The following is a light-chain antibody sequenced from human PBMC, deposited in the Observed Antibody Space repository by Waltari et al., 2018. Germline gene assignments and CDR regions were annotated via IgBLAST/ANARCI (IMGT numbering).Light chain of an antibody. CDR3: QQRSDWPLT. CDR1: QSVSTY. V-gene: IGKV3-11*01. CDR2: DAS. J-gene: IGKJ4*01. Sequence: EIVLTQSPATLSLSPGERATLSCRASQSVSTYLGWYQQKPGQAPRLLIFDASSRATGFPARFRATGSGTDFTLTISSLEPEDFATYYCQQRSDWPLTFGGGTKVEIK.